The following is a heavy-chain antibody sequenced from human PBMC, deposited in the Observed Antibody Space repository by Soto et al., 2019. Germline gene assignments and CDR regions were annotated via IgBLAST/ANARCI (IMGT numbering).Heavy chain of an antibody. J-gene: IGHJ6*02. CDR1: GGSITTVGYL. V-gene: IGHV4-31*03. D-gene: IGHD3-10*01. CDR2: IYYSGST. Sequence: QVQLQESGPGLVKPSQTLSLTCSVSGGSITTVGYLWSRIRQHPGKGLEWIGSIYYSGSTYHNPSLHSRVFISVDTSVNQFSLKLNSVTGADTGVYYCARTPTFGHYGYCGMDVWGRGTTVIVSS. CDR3: ARTPTFGHYGYCGMDV.